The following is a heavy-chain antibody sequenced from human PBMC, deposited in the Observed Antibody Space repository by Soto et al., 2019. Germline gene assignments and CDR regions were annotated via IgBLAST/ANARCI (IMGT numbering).Heavy chain of an antibody. CDR1: GGSISSYY. D-gene: IGHD4-17*01. CDR2: IYYSGST. CDR3: ARNDYGDYVDY. J-gene: IGHJ4*02. V-gene: IGHV4-59*01. Sequence: SETLSLTCTVSGGSISSYYWSWIRQPPGKGLEWIGYIYYSGSTNYNPSLKSRVTISVDTSKNQFSLKLSSVTAADTAVYYCARNDYGDYVDYWGQGTLVTVSS.